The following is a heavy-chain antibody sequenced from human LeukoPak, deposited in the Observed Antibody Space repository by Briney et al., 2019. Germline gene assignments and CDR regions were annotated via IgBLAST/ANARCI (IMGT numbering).Heavy chain of an antibody. CDR3: ARGKLSDFWSGSGYYFDY. Sequence: SVKVSCKVSGGTFSSYAISWVRQAPGQGLEWMGGIIPIFDTANYAQKFQGRVTITADESTSTAYMELSSLRSEDTAVYYCARGKLSDFWSGSGYYFDYWGQGTLVTVSS. V-gene: IGHV1-69*13. CDR2: IIPIFDTA. J-gene: IGHJ4*02. CDR1: GGTFSSYA. D-gene: IGHD3-3*01.